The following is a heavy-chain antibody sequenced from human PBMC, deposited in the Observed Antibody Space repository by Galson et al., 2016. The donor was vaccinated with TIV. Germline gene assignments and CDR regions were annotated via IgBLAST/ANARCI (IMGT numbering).Heavy chain of an antibody. CDR2: IFYTGNT. CDR1: GGSISSGGSY. J-gene: IGHJ6*02. D-gene: IGHD3-16*01. CDR3: ARDGGTYVGMDV. V-gene: IGHV4-31*03. Sequence: LSLTCTVSGGSISSGGSYWSWIRQHPGKGLEWIGYIFYTGNTYYNPSLKSRVTISVDTSKNHFSLKLSSVTAADTAVYYCARDGGTYVGMDVWGQGTTVTVSS.